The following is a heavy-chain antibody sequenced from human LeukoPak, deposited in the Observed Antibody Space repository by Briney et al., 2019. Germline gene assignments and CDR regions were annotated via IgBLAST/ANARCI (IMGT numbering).Heavy chain of an antibody. Sequence: GGSLRLSCAASGFTFSSYSMNWVRQAPGKGLVWVSRIDTDGRTTNYADSVKGRFTIYRDNVQNTLFLQMNSLTVEDTAVYYCARDVAGARSYWGQGALVTVSS. CDR2: IDTDGRTT. CDR1: GFTFSSYS. CDR3: ARDVAGARSY. V-gene: IGHV3-74*01. D-gene: IGHD3-10*01. J-gene: IGHJ4*02.